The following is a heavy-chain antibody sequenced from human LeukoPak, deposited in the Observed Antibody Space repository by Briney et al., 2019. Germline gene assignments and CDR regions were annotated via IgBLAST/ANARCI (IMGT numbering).Heavy chain of an antibody. CDR1: GFTFSNAW. Sequence: GSLRLSCAASGFTFSNAWMSWVRQAPGKGLEWVGRIKSKTDGGTTDYAAPVKGRFTISRDDSKNTLYLQMNSLKTEDTAVYYCTTSRLLWFGELTLFDYWGQGTLVTVSS. CDR3: TTSRLLWFGELTLFDY. D-gene: IGHD3-10*01. CDR2: IKSKTDGGTT. J-gene: IGHJ4*02. V-gene: IGHV3-15*01.